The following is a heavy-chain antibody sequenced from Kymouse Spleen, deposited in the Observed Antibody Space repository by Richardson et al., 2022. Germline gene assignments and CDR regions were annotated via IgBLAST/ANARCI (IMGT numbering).Heavy chain of an antibody. CDR1: GFTFDDYA. J-gene: IGHJ3*02. D-gene: IGHD4-17*01. Sequence: EVQLVESGGGLVQPGRSLRLSCAASGFTFDDYAMHWVRQAPGKGLEWVSGISWNSGSIGYADSVKGRFTISRDNAKNSLYLQMNSLRAEDTALYYCAKDTVTTAFDIWGQGTMVTVSS. V-gene: IGHV3-9*01. CDR2: ISWNSGSI. CDR3: AKDTVTTAFDI.